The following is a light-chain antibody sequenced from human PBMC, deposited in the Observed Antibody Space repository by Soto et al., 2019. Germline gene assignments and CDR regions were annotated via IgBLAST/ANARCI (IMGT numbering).Light chain of an antibody. J-gene: IGKJ1*01. CDR2: DAS. CDR1: QTIRRW. V-gene: IGKV1-5*01. CDR3: QHYNSSPWT. Sequence: DIEMTQSPSTLSASVGDRVTITCRASQTIRRWLSWYQQRPGKAPKVLIYDASTLESGVPARFSGSGSETQFSLTISSLQPEDSATYYCQHYNSSPWTFGQGTKVEIK.